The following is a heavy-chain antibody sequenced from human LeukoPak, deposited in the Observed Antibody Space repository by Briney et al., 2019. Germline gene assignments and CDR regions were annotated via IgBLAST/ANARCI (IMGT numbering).Heavy chain of an antibody. CDR2: ISGDGRST. CDR3: VSGLVGTTNF. D-gene: IGHD1-26*01. CDR1: GFTFSSYW. Sequence: PGGSLTLSSAASGFTFSSYWMYWVRQAPGKGLVWVSRISGDGRSTNYADSVKGRFTISRDNAESTLYLQMNSLRAEDTAVYYCVSGLVGTTNFWGQGALVTVSS. V-gene: IGHV3-74*01. J-gene: IGHJ4*02.